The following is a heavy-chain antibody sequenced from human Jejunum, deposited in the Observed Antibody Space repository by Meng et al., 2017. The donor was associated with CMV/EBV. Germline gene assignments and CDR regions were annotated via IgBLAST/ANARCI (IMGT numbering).Heavy chain of an antibody. D-gene: IGHD3-10*01. V-gene: IGHV4-4*07. CDR2: IHPSGST. J-gene: IGHJ4*02. CDR1: GGSVSDYY. Sequence: HVQRQESGPRLVKPWGTLSLTCTVSGGSVSDYYWTWIRQPAGKGLEWIGRIHPSGSTDDNYSLKSRATMSLDTSKNQLSLKLTSVTAADTAIYYCGRAGARGVPLDYWGQGTLVNVSS. CDR3: GRAGARGVPLDY.